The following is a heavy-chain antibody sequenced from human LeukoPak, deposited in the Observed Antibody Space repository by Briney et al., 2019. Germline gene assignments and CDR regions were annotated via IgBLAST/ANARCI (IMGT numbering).Heavy chain of an antibody. Sequence: ASVKVSCKASGYTFTSYGISWVRQAPGQGLEWMGGIIPIFGTANYAQKFQGRVTITTDESTSTAYMELSSLRSEDTAVYYCASSIFQYCSSTSCSPYYFDYWGQGTLVTVPS. D-gene: IGHD2-2*01. J-gene: IGHJ4*02. CDR2: IIPIFGTA. CDR3: ASSIFQYCSSTSCSPYYFDY. CDR1: GYTFTSYG. V-gene: IGHV1-69*05.